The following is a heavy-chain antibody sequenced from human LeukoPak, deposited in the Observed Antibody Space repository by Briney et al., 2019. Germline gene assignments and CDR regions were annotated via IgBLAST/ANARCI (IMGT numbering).Heavy chain of an antibody. CDR2: IIPIFGTA. Sequence: SVKVSCTASGGTFSSYAISWVRQAPGQGLEWMGGIIPIFGTANYAQKFQGRVTITTDESTSTAYMELSSLRSEDTAVYYCAVVPAAPPSYYYYMDVWGKGTTVTVSS. V-gene: IGHV1-69*05. CDR3: AVVPAAPPSYYYYMDV. D-gene: IGHD2-2*01. CDR1: GGTFSSYA. J-gene: IGHJ6*03.